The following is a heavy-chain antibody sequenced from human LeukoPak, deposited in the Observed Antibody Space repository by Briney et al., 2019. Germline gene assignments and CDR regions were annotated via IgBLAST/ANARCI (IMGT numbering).Heavy chain of an antibody. J-gene: IGHJ4*02. Sequence: PGRSLRLSCAASGFTFSSYAMHWVRQAPGKGLEWVAVISYDGSNKYYADSVKGRFTISRDNSKNTLYLQMSSLRAEDTAVYYCAKVYVAVAGRRGGYYFDYWGQGTLVTVSS. CDR1: GFTFSSYA. D-gene: IGHD6-19*01. CDR3: AKVYVAVAGRRGGYYFDY. CDR2: ISYDGSNK. V-gene: IGHV3-30-3*01.